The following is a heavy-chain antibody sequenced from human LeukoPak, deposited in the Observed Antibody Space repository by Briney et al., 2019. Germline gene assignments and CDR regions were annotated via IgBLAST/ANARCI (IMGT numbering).Heavy chain of an antibody. CDR3: ARQDEDFYYDGSGYYF. V-gene: IGHV5-51*01. Sequence: GESLQISCRGSGYRFTNYRIAWVRQMPGKGLEWMGIIYPGDSETTYSPSFQGQVTISADKSINTAYLQWSSLKTSDTAMYYCARQDEDFYYDGSGYYFWCQGTLVTVSS. CDR2: IYPGDSET. D-gene: IGHD3-22*01. CDR1: GYRFTNYR. J-gene: IGHJ4*02.